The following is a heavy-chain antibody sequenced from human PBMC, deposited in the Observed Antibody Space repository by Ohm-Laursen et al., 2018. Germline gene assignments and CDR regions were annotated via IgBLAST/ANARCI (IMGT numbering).Heavy chain of an antibody. CDR3: ARAYYYDSSGLVSAFDI. CDR1: AFTLTDYY. Sequence: SLRLSCTASAFTLTDYYMSWIRQAPGKGLEWVAYISASSATIYYADSVKGRFTISRDNAKNSLYLQMNSLRAEDTAVYYCARAYYYDSSGLVSAFDIWGQGTMVTVSS. J-gene: IGHJ3*02. CDR2: ISASSATI. D-gene: IGHD3-22*01. V-gene: IGHV3-11*04.